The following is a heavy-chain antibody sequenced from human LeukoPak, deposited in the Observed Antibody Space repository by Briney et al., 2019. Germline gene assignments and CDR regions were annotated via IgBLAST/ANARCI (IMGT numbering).Heavy chain of an antibody. CDR3: ARDHHYYDSSGYYGPGDY. CDR2: IWYDGSNR. D-gene: IGHD3-22*01. V-gene: IGHV3-33*01. Sequence: PGRSLRLSCAASGFTFSSYGMHWVRQAPGKGLEWVAVIWYDGSNRYYADSVKGRFTISRDNSKKTLYLQMNSLRAEDTAVYYSARDHHYYDSSGYYGPGDYWGQGTLVTVSS. CDR1: GFTFSSYG. J-gene: IGHJ4*02.